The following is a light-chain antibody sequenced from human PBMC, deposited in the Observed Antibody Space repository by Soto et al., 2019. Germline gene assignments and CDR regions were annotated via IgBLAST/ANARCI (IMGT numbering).Light chain of an antibody. CDR3: QQYNVWPLT. CDR1: QSVSSN. CDR2: DAS. J-gene: IGKJ4*01. V-gene: IGKV3-15*01. Sequence: EIVMTQSPATLSVSPGERATLSCRASQSVSSNLAWYQQKPGQTPKLLIYDASTSATGIPARFSGSGSGTEFALTISSLQSEDFAVYYCQQYNVWPLTFGGGTKVEFK.